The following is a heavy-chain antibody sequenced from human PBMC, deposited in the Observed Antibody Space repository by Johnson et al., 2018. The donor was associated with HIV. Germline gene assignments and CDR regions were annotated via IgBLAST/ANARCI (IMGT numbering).Heavy chain of an antibody. V-gene: IGHV3-30-3*01. Sequence: QVQLVESGGGLVQPCGSLRLSCADSGFTFSTYAMHCVRQAPGKGLEWVAFIRYDGSNKYYADSVKGRFTISRDNSKNTLYVQMNSLRPEDTAVYYCARVQSIAATDDAFDIWGQGTMVTVSS. CDR2: IRYDGSNK. D-gene: IGHD6-6*01. CDR1: GFTFSTYA. CDR3: ARVQSIAATDDAFDI. J-gene: IGHJ3*02.